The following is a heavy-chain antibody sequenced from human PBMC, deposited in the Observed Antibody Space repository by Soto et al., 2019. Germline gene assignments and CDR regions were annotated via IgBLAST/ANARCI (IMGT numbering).Heavy chain of an antibody. J-gene: IGHJ6*02. CDR1: VFAFSSYA. D-gene: IGHD3-16*01. CDR2: ISYDGNYI. Sequence: PGWSRRLSCEASVFAFSSYAMHWVRQAPGKGLEWVGVISYDGNYIYYADSVKGRFTISRDNSKNTLYVQVNSLRPEDTAVYYCAKGILSATIGPYAMDVWGQGTTVTVSS. V-gene: IGHV3-30*18. CDR3: AKGILSATIGPYAMDV.